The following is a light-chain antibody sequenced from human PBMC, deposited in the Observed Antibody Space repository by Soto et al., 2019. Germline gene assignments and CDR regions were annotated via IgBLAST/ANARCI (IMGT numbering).Light chain of an antibody. CDR3: QQYGSSPPRK. V-gene: IGKV1-5*01. J-gene: IGKJ1*01. Sequence: GDRVTITCRASQSISSWLAWYQQKPGKAPKLLIYDASSLESGVPSRFSGSGSGTDFTLTISSLHPEDIATYYCQQYGSSPPRKFGQGTKVDIK. CDR2: DAS. CDR1: QSISSW.